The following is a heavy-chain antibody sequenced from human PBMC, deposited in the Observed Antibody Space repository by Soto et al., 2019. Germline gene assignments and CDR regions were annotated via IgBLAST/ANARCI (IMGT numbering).Heavy chain of an antibody. V-gene: IGHV4-34*02. CDR2: INHRGST. J-gene: IGHJ6*02. Sequence: QVQLQQWGAGLLKPSEQLSLTCYVSGESFGGDYWCWIRQSPGKGLEWIGEINHRGSTNYNPSLKSRVTLSVDTSKRQFSLKLSSVTAADTAVYYCARGGAHAKSGSGIYQFGYGLDFWGQGTTVTVSS. CDR3: ARGGAHAKSGSGIYQFGYGLDF. D-gene: IGHD1-26*01. CDR1: GESFGGDY.